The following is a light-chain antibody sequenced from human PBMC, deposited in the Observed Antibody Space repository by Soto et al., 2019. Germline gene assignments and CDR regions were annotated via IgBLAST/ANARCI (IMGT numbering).Light chain of an antibody. J-gene: IGKJ2*01. CDR1: QSVSIN. CDR3: QQYYTWPPLYT. V-gene: IGKV3D-15*01. CDR2: EAS. Sequence: EIVLTQSPATLSVSPGERATLSCRASQSVSINLAWYQQKPGQAPRFLIYEASTRTTGIPARFSGSGSGTELTLTISSLQSEDSAIYYCQQYYTWPPLYTFGQGTKLEIK.